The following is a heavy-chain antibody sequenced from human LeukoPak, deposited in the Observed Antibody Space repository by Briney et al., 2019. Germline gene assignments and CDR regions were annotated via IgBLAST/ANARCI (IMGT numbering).Heavy chain of an antibody. CDR1: GGSINNYY. Sequence: PSETLSLTCTVSGGSINNYYWSWIRQPPGKGLEWIGYIYKSGSTNYNPSLKSRVTVLVDTSKKKFSLELSSVTAADTAVYYCARTSYYGSRAYYDYWGQGTLVTVSS. J-gene: IGHJ4*02. CDR3: ARTSYYGSRAYYDY. V-gene: IGHV4-59*01. CDR2: IYKSGST. D-gene: IGHD3-22*01.